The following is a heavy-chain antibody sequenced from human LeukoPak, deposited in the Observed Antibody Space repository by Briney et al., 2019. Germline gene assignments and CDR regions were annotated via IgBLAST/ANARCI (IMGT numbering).Heavy chain of an antibody. CDR1: GYTFTGYY. CDR3: ARDCSSTSCYRSFDI. CDR2: INPNSGGA. Sequence: ASVKVSCKASGYTFTGYYMHWVRQAPGQGLEWMGWINPNSGGANYAQKFQGRVTMTRDTSISTAYMELSRLRSDDTAVYYCARDCSSTSCYRSFDIWGQGTMVTVSS. D-gene: IGHD2-2*02. J-gene: IGHJ3*02. V-gene: IGHV1-2*02.